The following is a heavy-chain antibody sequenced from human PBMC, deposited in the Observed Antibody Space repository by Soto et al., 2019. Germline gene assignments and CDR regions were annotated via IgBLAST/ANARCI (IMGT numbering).Heavy chain of an antibody. Sequence: EVQLVESGGGLVKPGGSLRLSCAASGSTFSSYSMNWVRQAPGKGLEWVSSISSSSSYIYYADSVKGRFTISRDNAKNSLYLQMNSLRAEDTAVYYCARDDRDYGDYVGYYYYYYYMDVWGKGTTVTVSS. CDR1: GSTFSSYS. CDR3: ARDDRDYGDYVGYYYYYYYMDV. CDR2: ISSSSSYI. V-gene: IGHV3-21*01. J-gene: IGHJ6*03. D-gene: IGHD4-17*01.